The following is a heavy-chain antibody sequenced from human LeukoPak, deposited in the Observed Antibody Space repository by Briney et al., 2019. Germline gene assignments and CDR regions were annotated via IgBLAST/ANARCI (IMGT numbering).Heavy chain of an antibody. D-gene: IGHD5-24*01. CDR1: GYSISSGYY. V-gene: IGHV4-38-2*02. J-gene: IGHJ4*02. Sequence: SETLSLTCTVSGYSISSGYYWGWIRQPPGKGLEWIGSIYHSGSTYYNPSLKSRVTISVDTSKNQFSLKLSSVTAADTAVYYCARAGRDGYNYGPKPPHHDFDYWGQGTLVTVSS. CDR2: IYHSGST. CDR3: ARAGRDGYNYGPKPPHHDFDY.